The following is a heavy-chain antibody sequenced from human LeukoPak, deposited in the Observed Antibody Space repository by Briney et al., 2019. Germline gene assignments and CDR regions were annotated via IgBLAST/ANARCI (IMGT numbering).Heavy chain of an antibody. J-gene: IGHJ4*02. D-gene: IGHD5-12*01. CDR2: IKPSGGTT. V-gene: IGHV1-46*01. Sequence: ASVKVSRKASGYTFTSYYIHWVRQAPGQGLEWMGLIKPSGGTTIYAQKFQVRVTMTRDTSTSTVYMELSSLRSEDTAVYYCARVEGAVATMGGWGQGTLVTVSS. CDR3: ARVEGAVATMGG. CDR1: GYTFTSYY.